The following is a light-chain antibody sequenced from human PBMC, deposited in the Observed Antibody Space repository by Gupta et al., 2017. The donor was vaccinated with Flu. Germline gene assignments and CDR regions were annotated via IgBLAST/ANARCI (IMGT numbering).Light chain of an antibody. CDR2: LVS. CDR1: QVLVYSDGNTY. CDR3: MQGAHWPWA. V-gene: IGKV2-30*01. Sequence: VTLGQPASISCRSSQVLVYSDGNTYLHWIQLRPGQSPRRLIYLVSHRESGVPDRFSGSGSGTGFTLRISRVEAEDVGIYYCMQGAHWPWAFGQGTRVEIK. J-gene: IGKJ1*01.